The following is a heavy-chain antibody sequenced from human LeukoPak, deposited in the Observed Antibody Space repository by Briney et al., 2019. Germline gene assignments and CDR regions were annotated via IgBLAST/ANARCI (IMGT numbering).Heavy chain of an antibody. J-gene: IGHJ6*02. Sequence: PGGSLRLSCAASGFTVSSNYMSWVRQAPGKGLEWVSVIYSGGSTYYADSVKGRFTISRDNSKNTLYLQMNSLRAEDTAVYYCARVEEDYHYGMDAWGQGTTVTVSS. V-gene: IGHV3-66*01. CDR3: ARVEEDYHYGMDA. CDR1: GFTVSSNY. CDR2: IYSGGST.